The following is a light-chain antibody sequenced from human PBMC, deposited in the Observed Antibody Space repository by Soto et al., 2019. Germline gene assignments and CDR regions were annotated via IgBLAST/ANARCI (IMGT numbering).Light chain of an antibody. CDR3: SSYTSSSTPLYV. CDR1: SSDVGGYNY. V-gene: IGLV2-14*03. Sequence: QSALTQPASVSGSPGRSITISCTGTSSDVGGYNYVSWYQQHPGKAPKLMIYDVSNRPSGVSNRFFGSKSGNTASLTISGLQAEDEADYYCSSYTSSSTPLYVFGTGTKVTVL. J-gene: IGLJ1*01. CDR2: DVS.